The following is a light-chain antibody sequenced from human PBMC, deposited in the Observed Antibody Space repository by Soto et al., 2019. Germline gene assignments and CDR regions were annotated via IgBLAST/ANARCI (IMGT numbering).Light chain of an antibody. CDR2: SDN. CDR1: TSNIGSKY. CDR3: AAWDDSLSGVV. Sequence: QSVLTQPPSASGTPGQRVTISCSGSTSNIGSKYVYWYQQLPGTAPKPLIYSDNVRPSGVPDRFSGSKSGTSASLAISGLRSEDEADYFCAAWDDSLSGVVFGGGTKVTV. V-gene: IGLV1-47*01. J-gene: IGLJ2*01.